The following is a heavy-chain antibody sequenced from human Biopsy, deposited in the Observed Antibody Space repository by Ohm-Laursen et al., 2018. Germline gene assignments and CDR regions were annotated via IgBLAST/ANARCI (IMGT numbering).Heavy chain of an antibody. J-gene: IGHJ4*02. V-gene: IGHV3-11*01. D-gene: IGHD3-10*01. CDR1: GFTFGDYY. CDR2: ISGSGVTK. Sequence: SLRLSCAAFGFTFGDYYMSWIRQAPGKGLEWLSYISGSGVTKMYADSVKGRFTVSRDNAKNSLYLEMNNLTVKDTAVYYCATDGAGSYNENWGQGTLVSVSS. CDR3: ATDGAGSYNEN.